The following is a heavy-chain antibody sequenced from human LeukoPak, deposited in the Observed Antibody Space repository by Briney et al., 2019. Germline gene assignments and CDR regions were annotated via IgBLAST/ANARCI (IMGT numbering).Heavy chain of an antibody. D-gene: IGHD6-19*01. CDR1: GFTFSSYA. CDR3: ARDGSSGWTWYFDY. J-gene: IGHJ4*02. V-gene: IGHV3-30-3*01. CDR2: ISYDGSNK. Sequence: GGSLRLSCAASGFTFSSYAMHWVRQAPGKGLEWVAVISYDGSNKYYADSVKGRFTISRDNSKYTLYLQMNSLRAEDTAVYYCARDGSSGWTWYFDYWGQGTLVTVSS.